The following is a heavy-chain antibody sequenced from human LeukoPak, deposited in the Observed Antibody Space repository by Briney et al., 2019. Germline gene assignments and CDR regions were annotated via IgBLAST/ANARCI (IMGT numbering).Heavy chain of an antibody. CDR1: GFTFGDYA. CDR2: ISSKAYGGTT. J-gene: IGHJ4*02. V-gene: IGHV3-49*03. CDR3: TKGFYCSSTSCPPDY. Sequence: GGSLRLSCTASGFTFGDYAMSWFRQAPGKWLEWLGFISSKAYGGTTEYAASVKGRFTISRDDSKSIAYLQMNSLKTEDTAVYYCTKGFYCSSTSCPPDYWGQGTLVTVSS. D-gene: IGHD2-2*01.